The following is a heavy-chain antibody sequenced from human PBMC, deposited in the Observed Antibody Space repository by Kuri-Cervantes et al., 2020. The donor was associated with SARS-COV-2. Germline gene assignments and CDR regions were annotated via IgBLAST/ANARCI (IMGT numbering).Heavy chain of an antibody. D-gene: IGHD5-18*01. CDR2: SYYSGST. J-gene: IGHJ2*01. V-gene: IGHV4-39*01. CDR3: ARRPREEDHSFHWYFDL. CDR1: GGSISSSSYY. Sequence: SETLSLTCTVSGGSISSSSYYWGWIRQPPGKGLEWIGSSYYSGSTYYNPSLKSRVTISLDTSKNQFSLRLSSVTAADTGMYCCARRPREEDHSFHWYFDLWGRGILVTVSS.